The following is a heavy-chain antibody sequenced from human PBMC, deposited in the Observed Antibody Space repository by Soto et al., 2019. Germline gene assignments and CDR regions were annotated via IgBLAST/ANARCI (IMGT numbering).Heavy chain of an antibody. CDR1: GGSISSDY. D-gene: IGHD6-19*01. V-gene: IGHV4-59*01. CDR2: RYYSGTA. CDR3: ARLSVADWFDP. Sequence: QVHLQESGPGLVKPSETLSLTCTVSGGSISSDYWTWVRQPPGKGLEWIGYRYYSGTAKYNSSLKSRVTISVDTSKNQFYLKLSSVTVADTAVYYCARLSVADWFDPWGQGIPVTVSS. J-gene: IGHJ5*02.